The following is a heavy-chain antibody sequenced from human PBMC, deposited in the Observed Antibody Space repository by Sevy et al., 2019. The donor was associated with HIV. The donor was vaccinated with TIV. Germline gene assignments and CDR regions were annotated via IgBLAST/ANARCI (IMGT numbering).Heavy chain of an antibody. V-gene: IGHV3-49*04. J-gene: IGHJ4*02. CDR1: GFTFGDFA. D-gene: IGHD1-1*01. Sequence: GGSLRLSCTTSGFTFGDFAMSWVRQAPGKGLEWVAFLKNKGRGGTLDHAASVKGRFTISRDDSKGIAYLQMNDLKTVDTGVYYCTRWKGAHSIFDYWGQGALVTVSS. CDR2: LKNKGRGGTL. CDR3: TRWKGAHSIFDY.